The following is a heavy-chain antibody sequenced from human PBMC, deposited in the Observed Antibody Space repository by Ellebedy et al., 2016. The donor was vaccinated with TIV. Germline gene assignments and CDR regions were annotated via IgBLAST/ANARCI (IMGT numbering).Heavy chain of an antibody. CDR1: GYTFTSYG. CDR3: ARGGYYGSGSYYNLFD. Sequence: ASVKVSXXASGYTFTSYGISWVRQAPGQGLEWMGWISAYNGNTNYAQKLQGRVTMTTDTSTSTAYMELRSLRSDDTAVYYCARGGYYGSGSYYNLFDWGQGTLVTVSS. V-gene: IGHV1-18*01. D-gene: IGHD3-10*01. CDR2: ISAYNGNT. J-gene: IGHJ4*02.